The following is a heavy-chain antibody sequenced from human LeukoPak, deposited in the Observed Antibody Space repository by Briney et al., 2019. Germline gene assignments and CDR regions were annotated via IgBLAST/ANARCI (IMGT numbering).Heavy chain of an antibody. CDR1: GGSISSSSYY. V-gene: IGHV4-39*07. Sequence: SETLSLTCTVSGGSISSSSYYWGWIRQPPGKGLEWIGSIYYSGSTYYNPSLKSRVTISVDTSKNQFSLNLNSVTAADTAVYYCASDAAAGYSLAYWGQGTLVTVSS. CDR3: ASDAAAGYSLAY. J-gene: IGHJ4*02. CDR2: IYYSGST. D-gene: IGHD6-13*01.